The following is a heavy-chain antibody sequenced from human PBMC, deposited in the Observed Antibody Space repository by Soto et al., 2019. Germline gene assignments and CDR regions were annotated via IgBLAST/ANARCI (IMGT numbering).Heavy chain of an antibody. D-gene: IGHD3-22*01. V-gene: IGHV3-23*01. CDR1: GFTFSSYA. CDR3: AKDYTDYYDSSGYYGVDAFDI. CDR2: ISGSGGST. Sequence: EVQLLESGGGLVQPGGSLRLSCAASGFTFSSYAMNWVRQAPGKGLEWVSAISGSGGSTYYADSVKGRFTISRDNSKNTLYLQMNSLRAEDTAVYYCAKDYTDYYDSSGYYGVDAFDIWGQGTMVTVSS. J-gene: IGHJ3*02.